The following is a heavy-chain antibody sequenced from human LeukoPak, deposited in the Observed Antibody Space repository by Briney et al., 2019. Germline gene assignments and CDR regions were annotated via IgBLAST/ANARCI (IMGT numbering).Heavy chain of an antibody. CDR3: ARDDRWYYDSSGYYHDAFDI. D-gene: IGHD3-22*01. Sequence: ASVKVSCTASGYTFTSYGISWVRQAPGQGLEWMGWISAYNGNTNYAQKLQGRVTMTTDTSTSTAYMELRSLRSDDTAVYYCARDDRWYYDSSGYYHDAFDIWGQGTMVTVSS. CDR1: GYTFTSYG. V-gene: IGHV1-18*01. CDR2: ISAYNGNT. J-gene: IGHJ3*02.